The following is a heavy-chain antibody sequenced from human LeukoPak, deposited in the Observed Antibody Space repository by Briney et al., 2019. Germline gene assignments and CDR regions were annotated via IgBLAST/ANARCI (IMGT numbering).Heavy chain of an antibody. D-gene: IGHD3-10*01. V-gene: IGHV4-59*01. J-gene: IGHJ6*02. CDR2: IYYSGST. CDR3: ARDPGSHYYYYGMDV. Sequence: PSETLSLTCAVYGGSFSGYYWSWIRQPPGKGLEWIGYIYYSGSTNYNPSLKSRVTISVDTSKNQFSLKLSSVTAADTAVYYCARDPGSHYYYYGMDVWGQGTTVTVSS. CDR1: GGSFSGYY.